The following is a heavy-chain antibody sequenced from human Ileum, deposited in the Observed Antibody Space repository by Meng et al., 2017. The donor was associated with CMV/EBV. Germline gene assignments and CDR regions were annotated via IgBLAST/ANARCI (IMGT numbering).Heavy chain of an antibody. D-gene: IGHD5-12*01. J-gene: IGHJ4*01. CDR2: INPNTGVT. Sequence: ASVKVSCKASGYKFTGAYIHWVRQAPGQGLEWMAWINPNTGVTNFAQNFQARVTMTTDTSINTAYMELTRLTFDGPGVYYCARAGYSASSHEGRGVLDFWGQGNLVNGAS. CDR1: GYKFTGAY. V-gene: IGHV1-2*02. CDR3: ARAGYSASSHEGRGVLDF.